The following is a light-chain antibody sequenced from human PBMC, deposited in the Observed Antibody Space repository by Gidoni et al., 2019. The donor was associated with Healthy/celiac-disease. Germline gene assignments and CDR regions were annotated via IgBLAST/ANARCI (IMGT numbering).Light chain of an antibody. CDR2: EVS. J-gene: IGLJ2*01. Sequence: QSALTQPASVSGSPGQSITISFTGTSSDVGGYNYVSWYQQHPGKAPKLMIYEVSNRPSGVSNRFSGSKSGNTASLTISGLQAEDEADYYCSSYTSSSTLLVVFGGGTKLTVL. CDR1: SSDVGGYNY. CDR3: SSYTSSSTLLVV. V-gene: IGLV2-14*01.